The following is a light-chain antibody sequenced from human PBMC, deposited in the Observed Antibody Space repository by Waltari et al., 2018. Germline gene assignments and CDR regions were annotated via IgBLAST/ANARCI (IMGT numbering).Light chain of an antibody. Sequence: DIVMTQSPDSLAVSLGEWATINCKSSQSVLYSSTNKNYLVWYQQKPGQPPKLLIYWASTRESGVPDRFSGSGSGTDFTLTISSLQAEDVAVYYCQQYYSTPRTFGQGTKVEIK. CDR2: WAS. CDR3: QQYYSTPRT. J-gene: IGKJ1*01. CDR1: QSVLYSSTNKNY. V-gene: IGKV4-1*01.